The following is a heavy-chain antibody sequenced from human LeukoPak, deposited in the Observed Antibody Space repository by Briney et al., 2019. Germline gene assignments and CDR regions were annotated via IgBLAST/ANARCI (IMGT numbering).Heavy chain of an antibody. D-gene: IGHD3-22*01. CDR3: ASALTPPRFYDSSGYYGT. V-gene: IGHV1-2*06. CDR2: INPNSGGT. CDR1: GYTFTGYY. Sequence: ASVKVSCKASGYTFTGYYMHWVRQAPGQGLEWMGRINPNSGGTNYAQKFQGRVTMTRDTSISTAYMELSRLRSDDTAVYYCASALTPPRFYDSSGYYGTWGQGTLVTVSP. J-gene: IGHJ5*02.